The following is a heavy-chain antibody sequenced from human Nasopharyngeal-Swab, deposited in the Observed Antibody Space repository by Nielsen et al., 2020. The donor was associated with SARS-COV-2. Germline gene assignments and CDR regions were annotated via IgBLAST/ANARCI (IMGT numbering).Heavy chain of an antibody. D-gene: IGHD3-10*01. CDR2: IIPIFGTA. CDR3: ASSAIWLGEFPFDY. J-gene: IGHJ4*02. V-gene: IGHV1-69*01. Sequence: WVRQAPGQGLEWMGGIIPIFGTANYAQKFQGRVTITADESTSTAYMELSSLRSEDTAAYYCASSAIWLGEFPFDYWGQGTLVTVSS.